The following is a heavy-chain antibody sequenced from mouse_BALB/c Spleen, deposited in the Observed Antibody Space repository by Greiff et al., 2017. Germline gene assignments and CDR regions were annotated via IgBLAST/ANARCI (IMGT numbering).Heavy chain of an antibody. J-gene: IGHJ4*01. Sequence: DVHLVESGGDLVKPGGSLKLSCAASGFTFSSYGMSWVRQTPDKRLEWVATISSGGSYTYYPDSVKGRFTISRDNAKNTLYLQMSSLKSEDTAMYYCARHGGDAMDYWGQGTSVTVSS. CDR1: GFTFSSYG. CDR3: ARHGGDAMDY. CDR2: ISSGGSYT. V-gene: IGHV5-6*01.